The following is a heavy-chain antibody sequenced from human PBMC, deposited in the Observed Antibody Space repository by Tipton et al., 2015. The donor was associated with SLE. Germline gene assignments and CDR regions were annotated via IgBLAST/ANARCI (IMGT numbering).Heavy chain of an antibody. CDR1: GFTFSNAW. J-gene: IGHJ4*02. Sequence: SLRLSCAVSGFTFSNAWMSWVRQVPGKGMEWVGRIKRKTDGGTTDYAAPVKGRFTISRDDSENILYLQMNSLRTDDTAVYYCTRGHNSGYWGGDSWGQGTLVTVSS. CDR2: IKRKTDGGTT. V-gene: IGHV3-15*01. CDR3: TRGHNSGYWGGDS. D-gene: IGHD3-22*01.